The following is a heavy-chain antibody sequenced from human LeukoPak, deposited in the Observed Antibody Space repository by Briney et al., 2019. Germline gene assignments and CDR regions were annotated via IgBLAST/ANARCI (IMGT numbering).Heavy chain of an antibody. D-gene: IGHD3-3*01. Sequence: KSSETLSLTCAVYGGSFSGYYWSWIRQPPGKGLEWIGEINHSGSTNYNPSLKSRVTISVDTSKNQFSLKLSSVTAADTAVYYCARTINYFDYWGQGTLVTVSS. V-gene: IGHV4-34*01. CDR2: INHSGST. CDR3: ARTINYFDY. J-gene: IGHJ4*02. CDR1: GGSFSGYY.